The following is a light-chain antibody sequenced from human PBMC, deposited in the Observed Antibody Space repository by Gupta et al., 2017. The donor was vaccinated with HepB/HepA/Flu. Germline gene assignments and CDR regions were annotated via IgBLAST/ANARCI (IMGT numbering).Light chain of an antibody. CDR2: DAF. CDR1: QTIGNF. J-gene: IGKJ2*01. V-gene: IGKV3-11*01. CDR3: QQRVSWPPT. Sequence: PGERATLSCRASQTIGNFLGWYQQRPGQAPRLLIFDAFNVATGVPDRFSGSASGTDFTLTISSREPEEFAVYYCQQRVSWPPTFGQGTXLDIK.